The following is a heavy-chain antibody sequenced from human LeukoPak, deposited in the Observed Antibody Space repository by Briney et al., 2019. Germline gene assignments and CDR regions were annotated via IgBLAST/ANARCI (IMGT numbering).Heavy chain of an antibody. J-gene: IGHJ4*02. D-gene: IGHD3-3*01. CDR2: IRYDGSNK. CDR3: ARGSRDLRFFEWPADY. V-gene: IGHV3-30*02. CDR1: GFTFSSYG. Sequence: PGGSLRLSCAASGFTFSSYGMHWVRQAPGKGLEWVAFIRYDGSNKYYADSVKGRFTTSRDNSKNTLYLQMNSLRAEDTAVYYCARGSRDLRFFEWPADYWGQGTLVTVSS.